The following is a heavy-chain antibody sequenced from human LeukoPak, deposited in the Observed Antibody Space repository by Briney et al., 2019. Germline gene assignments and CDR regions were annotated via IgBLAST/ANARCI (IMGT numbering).Heavy chain of an antibody. V-gene: IGHV1-18*01. D-gene: IGHD3-22*01. Sequence: GASVMVSCKASGYTFTSYGISWVRQAPGQGLEWMGWISAYNGNTNYAQKLQGRVTMTTDTSTSTAYMELRSLRSDDTAVYYCARVDYYYDSSGYYYDEANFDYWGQGTLVTVSS. J-gene: IGHJ4*02. CDR1: GYTFTSYG. CDR2: ISAYNGNT. CDR3: ARVDYYYDSSGYYYDEANFDY.